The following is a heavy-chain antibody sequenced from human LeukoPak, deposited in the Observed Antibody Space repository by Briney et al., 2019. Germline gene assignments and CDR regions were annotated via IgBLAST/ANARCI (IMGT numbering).Heavy chain of an antibody. D-gene: IGHD5-18*01. CDR1: GGSISSGGYY. J-gene: IGHJ4*02. CDR3: AKSLDQLWSPFDY. V-gene: IGHV4-31*03. Sequence: SQTLSLTCTVSGGSISSGGYYWSWIRQHPGKGLEWIGYIYYSGSTYYNPSLKSRVTISVDTSKNQFSLKLSSVTAADTAVYYCAKSLDQLWSPFDYWGQGTLVTVSS. CDR2: IYYSGST.